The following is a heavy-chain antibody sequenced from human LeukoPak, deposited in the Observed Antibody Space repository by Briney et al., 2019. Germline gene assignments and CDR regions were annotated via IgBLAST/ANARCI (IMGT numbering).Heavy chain of an antibody. CDR1: GFTFSNYW. CDR3: ARVKDYGSGSYYPTFDY. CDR2: IRQDGNEK. Sequence: GGSLRLSCTASGFTFSNYWMIWVRQAPGKGLEWVSIIRQDGNEKYSVDSVRGRFTNSRDNARTSLYLQMDSLRAEDTAVYHCARVKDYGSGSYYPTFDYWGQGTLVTVSS. D-gene: IGHD3-10*01. J-gene: IGHJ4*02. V-gene: IGHV3-7*03.